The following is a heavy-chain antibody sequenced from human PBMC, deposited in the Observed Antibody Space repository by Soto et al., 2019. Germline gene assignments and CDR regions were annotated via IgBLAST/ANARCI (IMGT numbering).Heavy chain of an antibody. V-gene: IGHV3-21*01. CDR3: ARHRAARDAFDI. J-gene: IGHJ3*02. Sequence: GGSLRLSCAASGFTFSSYSMNWVRQAPGKGLEWVSSISSSSSYIYYADSVKGRFTISRDNAKNSLYLQMNSLRAEDTAVYYCARHRAARDAFDIWGQGTMVTVSS. CDR1: GFTFSSYS. CDR2: ISSSSSYI. D-gene: IGHD6-6*01.